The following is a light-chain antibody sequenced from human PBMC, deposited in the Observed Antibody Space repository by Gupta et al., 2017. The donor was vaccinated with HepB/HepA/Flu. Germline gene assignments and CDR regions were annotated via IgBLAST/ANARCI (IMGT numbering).Light chain of an antibody. V-gene: IGKV1-39*01. J-gene: IGKJ3*01. CDR3: QQSYNFAA. Sequence: DIQMTQSPSSLSASVGDRVTITCRASQTISSYLNWYQHKPGKAPKLLIYAASSLQSGVPSRFSGRGSGTEFTLTISSLQPEDFATYYCQQSYNFAAFGPGTKVD. CDR1: QTISSY. CDR2: AAS.